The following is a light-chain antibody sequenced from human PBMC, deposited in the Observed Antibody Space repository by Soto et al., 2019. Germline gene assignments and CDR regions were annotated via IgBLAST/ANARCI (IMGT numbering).Light chain of an antibody. Sequence: EIVMTQSPATLSVSPGERATLSCRASQSISINLAWYQQKLGQAPRLLIYGASTRATDIPARFGGSGSGTEFTLTISSLQSEDYAIYYCHQYDSWPPYTFGQGTKVDIK. CDR1: QSISIN. CDR2: GAS. V-gene: IGKV3-15*01. CDR3: HQYDSWPPYT. J-gene: IGKJ2*01.